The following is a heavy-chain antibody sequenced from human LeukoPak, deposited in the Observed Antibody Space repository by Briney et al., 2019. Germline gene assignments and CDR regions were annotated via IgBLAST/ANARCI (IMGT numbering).Heavy chain of an antibody. V-gene: IGHV3-23*01. CDR1: GFTFSSYA. CDR2: ISNSAGNS. CDR3: AKDLHVRSSSTVTTGGVDS. Sequence: GGSLRLSCVASGFTFSSYAMSWVRKTPGKGLEWVSVISNSAGNSYYADSVKGRFTISRGNSKNTLYLQMNSLRADDTAVYYCAKDLHVRSSSTVTTGGVDSWGQGTLVTVSS. J-gene: IGHJ4*02. D-gene: IGHD4-17*01.